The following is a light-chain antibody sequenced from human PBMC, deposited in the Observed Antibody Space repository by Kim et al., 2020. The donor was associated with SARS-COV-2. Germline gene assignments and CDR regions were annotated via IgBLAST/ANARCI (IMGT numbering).Light chain of an antibody. J-gene: IGLJ1*01. CDR2: DVN. CDR3: ISYTSSITFSYV. CDR1: SSDVGAYIY. V-gene: IGLV2-14*03. Sequence: QSALTQPASVSGSPGQSITISCTGTSSDVGAYIYVSWYQHHPGKAPKLMIYDVNKRPSGVSIRFSGSKSGNTASLTISGLQAEDEAVYFCISYTSSITFSYVFGTGTKVTVL.